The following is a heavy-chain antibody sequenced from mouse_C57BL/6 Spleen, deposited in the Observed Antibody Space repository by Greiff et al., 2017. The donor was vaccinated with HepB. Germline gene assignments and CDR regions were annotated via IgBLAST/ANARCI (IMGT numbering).Heavy chain of an antibody. J-gene: IGHJ1*03. CDR2: IHPNSGST. Sequence: QVQLQHPGAELVKPGASVKLSCKASGYTFTSYWMHWVKQRPGQGLEWIGMIHPNSGSTNYNEKFKSKATLTVDKSSSTAYMQLSSLTSEDSAVYYCALYDWYFDVWGTGTTVTVSS. CDR3: ALYDWYFDV. V-gene: IGHV1-64*01. CDR1: GYTFTSYW. D-gene: IGHD1-3*01.